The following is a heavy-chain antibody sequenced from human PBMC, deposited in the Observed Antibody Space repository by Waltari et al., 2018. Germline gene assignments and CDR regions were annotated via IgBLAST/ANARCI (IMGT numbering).Heavy chain of an antibody. J-gene: IGHJ5*02. CDR2: IYWNDDK. Sequence: QISLKESGPALVKATQTLTLTCTFSGFSLTTSGVTVGWIRQPPGKALEWLAHIYWNDDKKYNPSLKSRLTLARYPSKNQVVLTMTDMDPLDTATYFCAHRMSEGDSVRGWFDPWGQGTLVTVSS. CDR1: GFSLTTSGVT. D-gene: IGHD3-10*02. V-gene: IGHV2-5*01. CDR3: AHRMSEGDSVRGWFDP.